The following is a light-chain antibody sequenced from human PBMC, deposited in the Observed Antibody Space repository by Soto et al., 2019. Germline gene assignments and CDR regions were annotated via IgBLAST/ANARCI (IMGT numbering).Light chain of an antibody. V-gene: IGKV1-9*01. CDR2: AAS. CDR1: QGISSY. J-gene: IGKJ5*01. Sequence: DIQLTQSPSFLSASVGDRVTITCRASQGISSYLAWYQQKPGKAPKLLIYAASTLQSGVPSRFSGSGSGTEFTLTISSLQSEDFATYYCQQVNSSPITFGQGTRLEIK. CDR3: QQVNSSPIT.